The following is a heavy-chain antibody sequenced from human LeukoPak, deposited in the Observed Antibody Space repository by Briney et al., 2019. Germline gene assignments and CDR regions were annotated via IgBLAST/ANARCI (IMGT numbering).Heavy chain of an antibody. V-gene: IGHV3-21*01. CDR2: ISPDSSYI. CDR3: ANNLYCASASCL. Sequence: PGGSLRLSCAASGFIFCAYTMNWVRQAPGKGMEWVSSISPDSSYIFYADSVKGRFTISRDNAKNSLYLQMNSLRVEDTATYYCANNLYCASASCLWGQGTLVSVSS. J-gene: IGHJ4*02. CDR1: GFIFCAYT. D-gene: IGHD2-2*01.